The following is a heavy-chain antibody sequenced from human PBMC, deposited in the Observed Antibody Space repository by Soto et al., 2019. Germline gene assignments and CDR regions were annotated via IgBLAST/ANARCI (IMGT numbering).Heavy chain of an antibody. Sequence: EVQLVESGGGFVQSGGSLRLSCAASGFTFSGYAMHWVRQAPGKGLEWVSYISDSGGSVTHYADSVKGRSTISRDSAKNSLYLPMTGVRDEDTAVYYCAKDKGSSSWHALDYSGQGTLVTVSS. CDR1: GFTFSGYA. V-gene: IGHV3-48*02. CDR3: AKDKGSSSWHALDY. J-gene: IGHJ4*02. D-gene: IGHD6-13*01. CDR2: ISDSGGSVT.